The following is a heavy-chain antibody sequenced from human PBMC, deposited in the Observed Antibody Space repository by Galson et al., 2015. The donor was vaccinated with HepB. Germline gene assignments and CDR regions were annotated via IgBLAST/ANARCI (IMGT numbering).Heavy chain of an antibody. J-gene: IGHJ5*02. CDR3: ARAEFWRCFGWFDP. V-gene: IGHV1-46*01. CDR1: GYIFTSYE. Sequence: SVKVSCKASGYIFTSYEVHWVRQAPGQGLEWMGIINPSGGSTSYAQKFQGRVTMTRDTSTTTVYMELSSLRSEDTAVYYCARAEFWRCFGWFDPRGQGTRATVSS. D-gene: IGHD3-3*01. CDR2: INPSGGST.